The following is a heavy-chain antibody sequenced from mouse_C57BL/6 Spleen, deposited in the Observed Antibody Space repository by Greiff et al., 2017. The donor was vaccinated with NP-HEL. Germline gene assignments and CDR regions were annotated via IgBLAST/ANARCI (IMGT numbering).Heavy chain of an antibody. Sequence: EVHLVESGGGLVKPGGSLKLSCAASGFTFSSYAMSWVRQTPEKRLEWVATISDGGSYTYYPDNVKGRFTISRDNAKNNLYLQMSHLKSEDTAMYYCARVRDYYGSFAYWGQGTLVTVSA. D-gene: IGHD1-1*01. J-gene: IGHJ3*01. V-gene: IGHV5-4*01. CDR3: ARVRDYYGSFAY. CDR1: GFTFSSYA. CDR2: ISDGGSYT.